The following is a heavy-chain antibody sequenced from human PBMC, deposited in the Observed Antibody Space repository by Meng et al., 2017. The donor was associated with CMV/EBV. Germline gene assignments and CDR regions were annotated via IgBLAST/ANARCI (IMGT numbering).Heavy chain of an antibody. Sequence: GSLRLSCAVYGGSFSGYYWSWIRQPPGKGLEWIGSIYYSGSTYYNPSLKSRVTISVDTSKNQFSLKLSSVTAADTAVYYCARDPFSRGVVNSAFDYWGQGTLVTVSS. CDR1: GGSFSGYY. CDR3: ARDPFSRGVVNSAFDY. CDR2: IYYSGST. D-gene: IGHD3-3*01. V-gene: IGHV4-34*01. J-gene: IGHJ4*02.